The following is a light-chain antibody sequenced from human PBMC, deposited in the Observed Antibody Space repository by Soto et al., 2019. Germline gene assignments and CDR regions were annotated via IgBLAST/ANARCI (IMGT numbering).Light chain of an antibody. CDR3: GTWVDSRTVV. CDR1: NSNIGNNY. J-gene: IGLJ2*01. V-gene: IGLV1-51*01. CDR2: DNS. Sequence: QSVLTQPPSVSAAPGQTVTISCSGSNSNIGNNYVSWYQQLPGTAPKLLIYDNSKRPSGIPDRFSGSKSGASATLDISGLQTGDGADYYCGTWVDSRTVVFGGGTKLTVL.